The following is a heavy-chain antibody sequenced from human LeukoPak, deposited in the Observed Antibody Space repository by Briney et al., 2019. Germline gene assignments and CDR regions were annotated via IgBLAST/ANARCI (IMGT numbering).Heavy chain of an antibody. J-gene: IGHJ4*02. CDR1: GFTFSSYS. CDR3: ARGSLVHYYGSGSYRIRAGFDC. V-gene: IGHV3-21*01. CDR2: ISTSSSYI. Sequence: GGSLRLSCAASGFTFSSYSMNWVRQAPGKGLEWVSSISTSSSYIYYADSAKGRFTISRDNAKNSLYLQMNSLRAEDTAVYYCARGSLVHYYGSGSYRIRAGFDCWGQGTLVTVSS. D-gene: IGHD3-10*01.